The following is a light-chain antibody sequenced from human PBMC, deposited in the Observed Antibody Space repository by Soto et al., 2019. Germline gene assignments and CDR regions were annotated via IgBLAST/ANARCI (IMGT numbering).Light chain of an antibody. Sequence: QSVLTQPASVSGSPGQSITISCTGTSSDVGSYNLVSWYQHHPGKAPKLMIYEGSKRPSGLSNRFSGSKSGNTASLTISGLQADDEADYYCCSYAGSSSWVFGGGTKLTVL. V-gene: IGLV2-23*01. CDR1: SSDVGSYNL. CDR3: CSYAGSSSWV. CDR2: EGS. J-gene: IGLJ3*02.